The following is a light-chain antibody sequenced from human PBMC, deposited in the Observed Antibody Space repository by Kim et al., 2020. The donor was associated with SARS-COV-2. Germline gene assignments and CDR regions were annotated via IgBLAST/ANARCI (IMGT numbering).Light chain of an antibody. CDR1: ETVAHK. J-gene: IGKJ1*01. Sequence: SPGDTVTLSGRASETVAHKLAWYQQKPGQAPRLVIYDASTRATDIPARFSGTGSETDFTLTISSLQAEDFAVYYCKQYGQWPPWTFGQGTKVDIK. CDR2: DAS. CDR3: KQYGQWPPWT. V-gene: IGKV3-15*01.